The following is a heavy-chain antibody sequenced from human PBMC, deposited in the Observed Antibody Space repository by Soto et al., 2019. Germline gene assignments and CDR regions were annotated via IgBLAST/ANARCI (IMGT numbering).Heavy chain of an antibody. CDR1: GFTFSTYA. Sequence: EVQLLESGGGLVQPGGSLRLSSAASGFTFSTYAMSWVRQAPGKGLQWVSAIGGSGGSTYYADPVKGRFTSSRDNSKNTLYLQMNSLRAEDSAVYYCAKDSDYADSYFEYWGQGTLVTVSS. CDR3: AKDSDYADSYFEY. CDR2: IGGSGGST. J-gene: IGHJ4*02. D-gene: IGHD4-17*01. V-gene: IGHV3-23*01.